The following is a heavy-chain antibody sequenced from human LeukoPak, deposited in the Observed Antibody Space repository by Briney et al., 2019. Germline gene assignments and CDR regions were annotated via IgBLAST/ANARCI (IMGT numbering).Heavy chain of an antibody. CDR1: GGSFSGYY. V-gene: IGHV4-34*01. D-gene: IGHD5-12*01. CDR3: ARVRSGYDPQPYYYMDV. J-gene: IGHJ6*03. CDR2: INHSGST. Sequence: SETLSLTCAVYGGSFSGYYWNWIRQAPGKGLEWIGEINHSGSTRYNPSLKSRLTMSVDTSRNQFSLKLSSVTAADTAVYYCARVRSGYDPQPYYYMDVRGKGTTVTISS.